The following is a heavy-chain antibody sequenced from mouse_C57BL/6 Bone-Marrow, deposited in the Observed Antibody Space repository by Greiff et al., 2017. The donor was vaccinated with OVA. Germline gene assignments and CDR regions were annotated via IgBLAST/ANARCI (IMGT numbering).Heavy chain of an antibody. CDR3: ARSMWLLRDWYFDV. D-gene: IGHD2-3*01. J-gene: IGHJ1*03. CDR2: IYPGGGYT. Sequence: VKLMESGAELVRPGTSVKMSCKASGYTFTNYWIGWAKQRPGHGLEWIGDIYPGGGYTNYNEKFKGKATLTADKSSSTAYMQFSSLTSEDSAIYYCARSMWLLRDWYFDVWGTGTTVTVSS. V-gene: IGHV1-63*01. CDR1: GYTFTNYW.